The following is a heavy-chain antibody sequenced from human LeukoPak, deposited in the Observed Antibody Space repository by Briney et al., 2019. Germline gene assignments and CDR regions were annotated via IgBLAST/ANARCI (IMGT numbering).Heavy chain of an antibody. CDR2: IRYDGSNK. Sequence: GGSLRLSCAASGFTFSSYGMHWVRQAPGKGLEWVAFIRYDGSNKYYADSVKGRFTISRDNSKNTLYLQMNSLRAEDTAVYYCARTPHSGPRGAFDIWGQGTMVTVSS. V-gene: IGHV3-30*02. CDR3: ARTPHSGPRGAFDI. J-gene: IGHJ3*02. D-gene: IGHD5-12*01. CDR1: GFTFSSYG.